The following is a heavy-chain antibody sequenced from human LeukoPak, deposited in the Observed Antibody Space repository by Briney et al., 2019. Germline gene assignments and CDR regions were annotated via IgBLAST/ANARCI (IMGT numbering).Heavy chain of an antibody. V-gene: IGHV4-39*07. Sequence: KSSETLSLTCTVSGGSISSSSYYWGWIRQPPGKGLEWIGSIYYSGSTYYNPSLKSRVTISVDTSKNQFSLKLSSVTAADTAVYYCAREGGSYDVSLNYWGQGTLVTVSS. CDR1: GGSISSSSYY. CDR2: IYYSGST. D-gene: IGHD1-26*01. CDR3: AREGGSYDVSLNY. J-gene: IGHJ4*02.